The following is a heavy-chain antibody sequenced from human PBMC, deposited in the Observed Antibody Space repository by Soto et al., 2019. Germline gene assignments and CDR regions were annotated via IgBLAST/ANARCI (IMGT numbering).Heavy chain of an antibody. Sequence: PGGSLRLSCAASGFTFDDYSMHWVRQAPGKGLEWVSGISWNSGSIDYADSVKGRFTISRDNAKNSLYLQMNSLRAEDTALYYCAKDKAQRYCSGGSCPRGSYYYYGMDVWGQGTTVTVSS. V-gene: IGHV3-9*01. CDR3: AKDKAQRYCSGGSCPRGSYYYYGMDV. CDR1: GFTFDDYS. CDR2: ISWNSGSI. J-gene: IGHJ6*02. D-gene: IGHD2-15*01.